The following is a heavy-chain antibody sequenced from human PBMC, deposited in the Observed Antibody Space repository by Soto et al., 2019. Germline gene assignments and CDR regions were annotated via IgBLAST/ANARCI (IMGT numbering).Heavy chain of an antibody. J-gene: IGHJ5*02. CDR1: GYALTRDC. Sequence: XSVEXSWEASGYALTRDCSSWVRQAPGQGLEWVGWXSAYNXNTNYAQKLQXXVTMTKDXXKSKDYMELRSLRSDDTAVYYCAREMAGNWFAPWGQGTLVTVSS. CDR3: AREMAGNWFAP. V-gene: IGHV1-18*01. D-gene: IGHD6-19*01. CDR2: XSAYNXNT.